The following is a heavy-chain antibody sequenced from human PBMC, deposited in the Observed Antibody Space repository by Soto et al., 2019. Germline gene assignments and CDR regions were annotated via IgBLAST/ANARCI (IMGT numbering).Heavy chain of an antibody. Sequence: QITLKESGPTLVKPTQTLTLTCTFSGFSLSTSGVGVGWIRQPPGKALEWFALIYWEDDKRYSPSLKGRLTRAKDTSKNQVVLTMTNMDPVDTATYYCAHRRVGYYGSGSYPSNAFDIWGQGTMVTVSS. CDR1: GFSLSTSGVG. CDR2: IYWEDDK. CDR3: AHRRVGYYGSGSYPSNAFDI. D-gene: IGHD3-10*01. V-gene: IGHV2-5*02. J-gene: IGHJ3*02.